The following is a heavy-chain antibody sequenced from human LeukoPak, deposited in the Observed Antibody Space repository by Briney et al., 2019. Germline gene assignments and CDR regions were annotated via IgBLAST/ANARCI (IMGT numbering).Heavy chain of an antibody. D-gene: IGHD3-22*01. V-gene: IGHV3-21*01. Sequence: GGSLRLSCAASGFTFSSYSMNWVRQAPGKGLEWVSSISSSSSYIYYADSVKGRFTISRDNAKDSLYLQMNSLRAEDTAVYYCAREVYDSSGYYGLATEDSFDYWGQGTLVTVSS. J-gene: IGHJ4*02. CDR3: AREVYDSSGYYGLATEDSFDY. CDR2: ISSSSSYI. CDR1: GFTFSSYS.